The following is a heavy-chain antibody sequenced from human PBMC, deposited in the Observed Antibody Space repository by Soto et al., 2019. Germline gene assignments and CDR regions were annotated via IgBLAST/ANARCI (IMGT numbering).Heavy chain of an antibody. Sequence: EVQLVESGGGLVQPGTSLRLSCRASGFSFSIYAMNWVRQAPGKGLEWVSYIGGSDYGIYYADSVKGRFTVSRDNAQNSLYLQMNRLRGEDTAVYYCARAEINAFDYWGQGTLVTVSS. CDR2: IGGSDYGI. CDR1: GFSFSIYA. CDR3: ARAEINAFDY. J-gene: IGHJ4*02. V-gene: IGHV3-48*01.